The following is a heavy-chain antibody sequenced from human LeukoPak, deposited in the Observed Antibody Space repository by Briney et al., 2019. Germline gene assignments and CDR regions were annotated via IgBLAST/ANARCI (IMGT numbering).Heavy chain of an antibody. D-gene: IGHD5-24*01. CDR2: MHYRGTT. J-gene: IGHJ4*02. CDR1: AVSISSSNNF. CDR3: ARHEEEDGYNAKTFDF. Sequence: SETLSLTCTVSAVSISSSNNFWGWIRQPPGKGLEGLGRMHYRGTTYYIPSLKSRVTISVDTSKNPFSLKLNSVTAADTSVYYCARHEEEDGYNAKTFDFWGQGTLVTVSS. V-gene: IGHV4-39*01.